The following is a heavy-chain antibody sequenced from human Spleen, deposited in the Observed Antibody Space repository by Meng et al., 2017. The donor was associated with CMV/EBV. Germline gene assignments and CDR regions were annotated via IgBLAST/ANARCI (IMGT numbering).Heavy chain of an antibody. D-gene: IGHD1-26*01. CDR2: IWYDGSNK. V-gene: IGHV3-33*06. CDR3: AKIGPGSGSYYWNYFDY. CDR1: FTFSSSG. J-gene: IGHJ4*02. Sequence: FTFSSSGMHWVRQAPGKGLEWVAVIWYDGSNKYYADSVKGRFTISRDNSKNTLYLQMNSLRAEDTAVYYCAKIGPGSGSYYWNYFDYWGQGTLVTVSS.